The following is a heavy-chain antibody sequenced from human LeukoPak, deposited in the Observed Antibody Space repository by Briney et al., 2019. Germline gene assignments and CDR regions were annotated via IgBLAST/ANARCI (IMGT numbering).Heavy chain of an antibody. V-gene: IGHV1-8*03. Sequence: ASVKVSCKASGYTFTSYDINWVRQATGQGLEWMGWMNPNSGNTGYAQKFQGRVTITRNTSISTAYMELSSLRSEDTAVYYCAIVGQQLTGTHDYWGQGTLVTVSS. D-gene: IGHD6-13*01. CDR1: GYTFTSYD. J-gene: IGHJ4*02. CDR2: MNPNSGNT. CDR3: AIVGQQLTGTHDY.